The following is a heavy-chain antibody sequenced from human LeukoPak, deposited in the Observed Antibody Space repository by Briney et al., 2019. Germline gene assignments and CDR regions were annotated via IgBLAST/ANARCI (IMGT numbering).Heavy chain of an antibody. D-gene: IGHD3-3*01. CDR1: GFTVSSNY. Sequence: GGSLRLSCAASGFTVSSNYMSWVRQAPGKGLEWVSVIYSGGYTYYADSVKGRFTISRDNSKNTLYLQMNSLRADDTAVYYCARLRFLSGMDVWGQGTTVTVSS. CDR3: ARLRFLSGMDV. CDR2: IYSGGYT. V-gene: IGHV3-66*01. J-gene: IGHJ6*02.